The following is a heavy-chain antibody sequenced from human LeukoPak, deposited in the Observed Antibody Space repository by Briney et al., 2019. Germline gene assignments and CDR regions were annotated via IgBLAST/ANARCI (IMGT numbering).Heavy chain of an antibody. D-gene: IGHD3-16*01. Sequence: PSETLSLTCTVSSGSISSTSYYWGWIRQPPGKGLEWIASIYYSGSTYYNPSLKSRVTISVDTSKNQFSLKLCPGTAADTAVYNCARGNYDYVGGGIDYWGQGTLVTVSS. CDR1: SGSISSTSYY. CDR2: IYYSGST. V-gene: IGHV4-39*01. CDR3: ARGNYDYVGGGIDY. J-gene: IGHJ4*02.